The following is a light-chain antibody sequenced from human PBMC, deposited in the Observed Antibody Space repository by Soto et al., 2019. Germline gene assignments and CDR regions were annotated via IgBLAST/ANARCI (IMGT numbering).Light chain of an antibody. CDR3: CSYAGSYSYA. J-gene: IGLJ1*01. V-gene: IGLV2-11*01. Sequence: QSALTQPRSVSGSPGQSVTISCTGTSSDVGGFNSVSWYQQHPGKAPKLMIYDVNKRPSGVPDRFSGSKSGSTASLTISGLEAEGEADYYCCSYAGSYSYAFATGTKLTVL. CDR2: DVN. CDR1: SSDVGGFNS.